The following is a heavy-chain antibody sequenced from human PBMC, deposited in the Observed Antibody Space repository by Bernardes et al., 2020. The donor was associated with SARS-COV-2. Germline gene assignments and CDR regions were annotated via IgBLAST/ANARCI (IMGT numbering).Heavy chain of an antibody. CDR2: INAGNEDT. CDR3: VFNESDPDFYYYGMDV. Sequence: ASVKVSCRASGYTFRTYSMHWVRQAPGQGLEWMGCINAGNEDTKYAEKFRGRVTLTRDTSAGTADMELSSLRPEDTAIYYCVFNESDPDFYYYGMDVWGQGTTVTVSS. CDR1: GYTFRTYS. D-gene: IGHD1-1*01. J-gene: IGHJ6*02. V-gene: IGHV1-3*01.